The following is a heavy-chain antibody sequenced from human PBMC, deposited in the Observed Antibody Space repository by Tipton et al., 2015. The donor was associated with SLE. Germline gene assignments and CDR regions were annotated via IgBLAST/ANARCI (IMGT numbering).Heavy chain of an antibody. D-gene: IGHD3-22*01. Sequence: SLRLSCAASGFTVSSNYMSWVRQAPGKGLEWVSVIYSGGSTYYAESVKGRFTISRHNSKNTLYLQMNSLRAEDTAVYYCASSSYDSSGYYRYWGQGTLVTVSS. CDR3: ASSSYDSSGYYRY. V-gene: IGHV3-53*04. J-gene: IGHJ4*02. CDR1: GFTVSSNY. CDR2: IYSGGST.